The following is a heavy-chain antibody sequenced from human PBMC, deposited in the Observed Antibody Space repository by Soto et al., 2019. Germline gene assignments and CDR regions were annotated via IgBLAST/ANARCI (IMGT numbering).Heavy chain of an antibody. J-gene: IGHJ6*02. D-gene: IGHD6-13*01. CDR3: AKDLGGIAATEFVFGMDV. CDR1: GFTFSSFG. Sequence: QVQLVESGGGVVQPGRSLRLSCAASGFTFSSFGMHWVRQAPGKGLEWVAVISYDGSNKYYADSVKGRFTISRDNSKNTLYLQMNSLRAEDMAVYYCAKDLGGIAATEFVFGMDVWGQGTTVTVSS. V-gene: IGHV3-30*18. CDR2: ISYDGSNK.